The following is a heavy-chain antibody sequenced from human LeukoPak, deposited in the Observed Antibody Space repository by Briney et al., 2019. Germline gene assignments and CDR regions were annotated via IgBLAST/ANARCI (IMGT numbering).Heavy chain of an antibody. CDR3: ARERDIVVGDAFDI. V-gene: IGHV4-59*02. Sequence: SETLSLTCTVSGGSVSSYYWSWIRQPPGKGLEWIGYIYYSGSTNYNPSLKSRVTISVDTSKNQFSLKLSSVTAADTAVYYCARERDIVVGDAFDIWGQGTMVTVSS. D-gene: IGHD2-2*01. CDR2: IYYSGST. CDR1: GGSVSSYY. J-gene: IGHJ3*02.